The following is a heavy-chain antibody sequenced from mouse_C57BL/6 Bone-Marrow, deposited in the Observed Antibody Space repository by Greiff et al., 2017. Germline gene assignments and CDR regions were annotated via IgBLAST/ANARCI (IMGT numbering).Heavy chain of an antibody. V-gene: IGHV1-19*01. J-gene: IGHJ3*01. Sequence: VQLQQSGPVLVKPGASVKMSCKASGYTFTDYYMNWVKQSHGKSLEWIGVINPYNGGTSYNQKFKGKATLTVDKSSSTAYMELNSLTSEDSAVYYCARSQLRLLFAYWGQGTLVTVSA. D-gene: IGHD3-2*02. CDR3: ARSQLRLLFAY. CDR1: GYTFTDYY. CDR2: INPYNGGT.